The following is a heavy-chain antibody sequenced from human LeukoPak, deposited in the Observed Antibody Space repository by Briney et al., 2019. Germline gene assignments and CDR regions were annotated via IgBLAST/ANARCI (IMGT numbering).Heavy chain of an antibody. CDR2: ISSTGTTV. V-gene: IGHV3-11*01. CDR1: GFSFSDYY. J-gene: IGHJ4*02. Sequence: TGGSLRLSCAASGFSFSDYYMSWIRQAPGKGLEWVSYISSTGTTVYYADSVKGRFTISRDNAKNLLYLQMNSLRAEDTAVYYCASTAVVATDHWGQGTLGTVS. D-gene: IGHD4-23*01. CDR3: ASTAVVATDH.